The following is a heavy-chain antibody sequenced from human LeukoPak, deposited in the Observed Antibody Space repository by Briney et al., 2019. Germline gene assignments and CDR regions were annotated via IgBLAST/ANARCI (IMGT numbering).Heavy chain of an antibody. J-gene: IGHJ3*02. CDR1: GFTFSSYA. CDR3: AKDPSGSYQTFDI. CDR2: ISSNGGST. D-gene: IGHD1-26*01. Sequence: GGSLRLSCAASGFTFSSYAMHWVRQAPGKGLEYVSAISSNGGSTYYANSVKGRFTISRDNSKNTLYLQMNSLRAEDTAVYYCAKDPSGSYQTFDIWGQGTMVTVSS. V-gene: IGHV3-64*01.